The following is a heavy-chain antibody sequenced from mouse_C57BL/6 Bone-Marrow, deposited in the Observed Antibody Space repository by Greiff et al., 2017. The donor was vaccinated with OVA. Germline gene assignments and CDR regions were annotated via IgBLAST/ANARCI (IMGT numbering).Heavy chain of an antibody. V-gene: IGHV5-6*02. J-gene: IGHJ2*01. CDR1: GFTFSSYG. D-gene: IGHD1-1*01. CDR3: ARHYYGSSYY. CDR2: ISSGGSYT. Sequence: EVMLVESGGDLVKPGGSLKLSCAASGFTFSSYGMSWVRQTPDKRLEWVATISSGGSYTYYPDSVKGRFTISRDNAKNTLYLQMSSLKSEDTAMYYCARHYYGSSYYWGQGTTLPVSS.